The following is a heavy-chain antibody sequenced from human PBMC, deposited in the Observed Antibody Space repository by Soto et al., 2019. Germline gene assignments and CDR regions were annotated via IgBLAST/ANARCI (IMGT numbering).Heavy chain of an antibody. Sequence: QDQLVQSGAEVKKPGSSVKVSCKASGGTFSSHTFSWVRQAPGQGLEWMGRIIPALGTATYAQKFQGRVTITADESATTVYMELNSLRSEDTAVYYCAGPDFGDDWYFDLWGRGTLVTVSS. CDR2: IIPALGTA. CDR3: AGPDFGDDWYFDL. D-gene: IGHD4-17*01. J-gene: IGHJ2*01. CDR1: GGTFSSHT. V-gene: IGHV1-69*08.